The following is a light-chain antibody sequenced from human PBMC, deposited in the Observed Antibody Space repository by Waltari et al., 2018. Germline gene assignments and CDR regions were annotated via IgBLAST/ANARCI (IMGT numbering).Light chain of an antibody. V-gene: IGKV1-33*01. CDR2: DAS. CDR1: EDMRNY. CDR3: QHFYNLLYT. J-gene: IGKJ2*01. Sequence: IQMTQSPSSLSASVGDTVTITCQAREDMRNYLNWYQQKQGEAPRLLIYDASTLETGVPSRFSGGGFGRNFTFTISGLQPEDIATYYCQHFYNLLYTFGQGTRLEIK.